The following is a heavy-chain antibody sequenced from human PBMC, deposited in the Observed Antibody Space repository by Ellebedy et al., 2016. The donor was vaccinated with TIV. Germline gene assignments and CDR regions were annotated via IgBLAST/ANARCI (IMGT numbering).Heavy chain of an antibody. J-gene: IGHJ4*02. CDR3: ARELKSETAVSFDY. V-gene: IGHV1-2*02. Sequence: AASVKVSCKASGYTFTAYYMHLVRQSPGQGLEWMGWINPNSGGTNYAQKFQGRVTMTRDTSTSTAYMELSRLSSDDTAVYYCARELKSETAVSFDYWGQGTLVTVSS. D-gene: IGHD5-18*01. CDR1: GYTFTAYY. CDR2: INPNSGGT.